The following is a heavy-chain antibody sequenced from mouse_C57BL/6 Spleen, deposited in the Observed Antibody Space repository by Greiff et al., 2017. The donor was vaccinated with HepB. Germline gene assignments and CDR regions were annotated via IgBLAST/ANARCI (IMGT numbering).Heavy chain of an antibody. Sequence: EVQLQQSGPELVKPGASVKISCKASGYTFTDYYMNWVKQSHGKSLEWIGDINPNNGGTSYNQKYKGKATLTVDKSSSTAYMELRSLTSEDSAVYYCARLGDYDLDYFDYWGQGTTLTVSS. D-gene: IGHD2-4*01. CDR2: INPNNGGT. J-gene: IGHJ2*01. V-gene: IGHV1-26*01. CDR3: ARLGDYDLDYFDY. CDR1: GYTFTDYY.